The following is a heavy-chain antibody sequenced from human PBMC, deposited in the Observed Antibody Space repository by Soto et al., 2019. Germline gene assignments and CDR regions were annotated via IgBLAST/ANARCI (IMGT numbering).Heavy chain of an antibody. Sequence: EVQLVESGGGLVKPGGSLRLSCAASGFTFSNAWMSWVRQAPGKGLEWVGRIKSKTDDGTTDYAAPVKGRFTISRDDSKNTLYLQMNSLKTEDTAVYYCTTDADSCCGGDGYFREYYYYGMDVWGQGTTVTVSS. J-gene: IGHJ6*02. V-gene: IGHV3-15*01. D-gene: IGHD2-21*02. CDR2: IKSKTDDGTT. CDR3: TTDADSCCGGDGYFREYYYYGMDV. CDR1: GFTFSNAW.